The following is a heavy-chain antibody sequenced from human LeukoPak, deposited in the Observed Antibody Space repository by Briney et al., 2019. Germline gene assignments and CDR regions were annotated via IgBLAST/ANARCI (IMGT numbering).Heavy chain of an antibody. Sequence: ASVKVSCKASGYTFIGYYMHWVRQAPGQGLEWMGWINPNSGGTNYAQKFQGRVTMTRDTSISTAYMELSRLRSDDTAVYYCARGEGTAMVIANWFDPWGQGTLVTVSS. CDR3: ARGEGTAMVIANWFDP. V-gene: IGHV1-2*02. J-gene: IGHJ5*02. D-gene: IGHD5-18*01. CDR2: INPNSGGT. CDR1: GYTFIGYY.